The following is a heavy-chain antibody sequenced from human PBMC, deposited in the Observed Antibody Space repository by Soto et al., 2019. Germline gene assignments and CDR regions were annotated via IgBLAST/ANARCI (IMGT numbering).Heavy chain of an antibody. D-gene: IGHD3-9*01. CDR3: LRYFRSGYYYGMDX. V-gene: IGHV3-48*02. Sequence: GGSLRLSCAASGFTFSSYSMNWVRQAPGKGLEWVSYISSSSSTLYYEDSVKVRFTISRDNAKNSLYLQMNSLRDEDTAVYYCLRYFRSGYYYGMDXWGQGTTVTVS. J-gene: IGHJ6*02. CDR1: GFTFSSYS. CDR2: ISSSSSTL.